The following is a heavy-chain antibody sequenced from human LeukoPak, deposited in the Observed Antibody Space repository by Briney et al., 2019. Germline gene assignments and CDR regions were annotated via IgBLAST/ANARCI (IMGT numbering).Heavy chain of an antibody. Sequence: GESLKISCKGSGYSFTNYWIGWVRQMPGKGLEWMGIIYPGDSDITYSPSFQGQVTISADKSISTAYLQWSSLKASDTAMYYCARRVVGATTGYYYYYMDVWGKGTTVTVYS. V-gene: IGHV5-51*01. J-gene: IGHJ6*03. CDR2: IYPGDSDI. CDR3: ARRVVGATTGYYYYYMDV. D-gene: IGHD1-26*01. CDR1: GYSFTNYW.